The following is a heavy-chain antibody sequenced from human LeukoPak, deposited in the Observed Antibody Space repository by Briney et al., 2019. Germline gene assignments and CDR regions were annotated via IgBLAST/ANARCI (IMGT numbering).Heavy chain of an antibody. CDR1: GGSISSSNW. CDR2: IYHSGST. CDR3: ARITTYYYGSGTLDT. D-gene: IGHD3-10*01. J-gene: IGHJ5*02. V-gene: IGHV4-4*02. Sequence: SETLSLTCAVSGGSISSSNWWSWVRQPPGKGLEWIGEIYHSGSTNYNPSLKSRVTISIDTSKNQFSLTMNSVTAADTAVYYCARITTYYYGSGTLDTWGQGALVTVSS.